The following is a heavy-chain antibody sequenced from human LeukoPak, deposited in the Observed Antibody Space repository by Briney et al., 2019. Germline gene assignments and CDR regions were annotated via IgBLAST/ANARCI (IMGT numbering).Heavy chain of an antibody. J-gene: IGHJ4*02. V-gene: IGHV4-39*07. CDR2: IYYSGST. D-gene: IGHD3-22*01. CDR1: GGSISSRSYY. Sequence: SETLSLTCTVSGGSISSRSYYWGWIRQPPGKGLEWIGSIYYSGSTYYNPSLKSRVTISVDTSKNQFSLKLSSVTAADTAVYYCARGRGSGYPDYWGQGTLVTVSS. CDR3: ARGRGSGYPDY.